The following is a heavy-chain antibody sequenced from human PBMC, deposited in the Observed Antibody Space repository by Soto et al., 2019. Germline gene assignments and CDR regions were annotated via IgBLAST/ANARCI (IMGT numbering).Heavy chain of an antibody. CDR3: ARGWLGELVFDH. CDR1: GGSISSSSYY. CDR2: IYYSGST. Sequence: SETLSLTCTVSGGSISSSSYYWGWIRQPPGKGLEWIGSIYYSGSTYYNPSLKSRVTISVDTSKNQFSLKLRSVTAADTGVYFCARGWLGELVFDHWGPGTLVTVSS. D-gene: IGHD3-10*01. V-gene: IGHV4-39*07. J-gene: IGHJ5*02.